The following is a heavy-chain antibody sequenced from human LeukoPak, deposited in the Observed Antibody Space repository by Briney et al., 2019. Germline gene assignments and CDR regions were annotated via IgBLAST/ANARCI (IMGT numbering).Heavy chain of an antibody. D-gene: IGHD5-24*01. CDR3: ARIRDGYNPHLDY. J-gene: IGHJ4*02. V-gene: IGHV4-34*01. Sequence: SETLSLTCAVYGGSFSGYYWSWIRQPPGKGLEWIGEINHSGSTNYNPSLKSRVTISVDTSKNQFSLKLSSVTAADTAVYYCARIRDGYNPHLDYWGQGTLVTVSS. CDR2: INHSGST. CDR1: GGSFSGYY.